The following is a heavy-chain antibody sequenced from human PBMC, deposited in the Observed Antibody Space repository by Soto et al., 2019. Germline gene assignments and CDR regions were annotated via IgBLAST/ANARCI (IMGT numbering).Heavy chain of an antibody. Sequence: PGGSLRLSGAASELIFSKASMMWVRQSPGAGLGWVSCSNVRGGRTVCACSLKGRFTISRENLKNTLFMQSNSRKAEDTAIYSCVKWGANCKYSHHWGQGTLVTVSS. CDR1: ELIFSKAS. J-gene: IGHJ1*01. V-gene: IGHV3-23*01. D-gene: IGHD7-27*01. CDR2: SNVRGGRT. CDR3: VKWGANCKYSHH.